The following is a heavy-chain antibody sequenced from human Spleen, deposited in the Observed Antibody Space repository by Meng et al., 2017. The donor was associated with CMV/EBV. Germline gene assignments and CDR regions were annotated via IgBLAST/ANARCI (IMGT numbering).Heavy chain of an antibody. CDR2: ISSSSSYI. CDR3: AKGTDYDFWSGYPPFGMDV. J-gene: IGHJ6*02. CDR1: GFTFSSYS. Sequence: GGSLRLSCAASGFTFSSYSMNWVRQAPGKGLEWVSSISSSSSYIYYADSVKGRFTISRDNSKNTLYLQMNSLRAEDTAVYYCAKGTDYDFWSGYPPFGMDVWGQGTTVTVSS. D-gene: IGHD3-3*01. V-gene: IGHV3-21*01.